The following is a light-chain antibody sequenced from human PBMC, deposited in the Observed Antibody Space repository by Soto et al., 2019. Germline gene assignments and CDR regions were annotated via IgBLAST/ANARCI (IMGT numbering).Light chain of an antibody. CDR3: RSYTSSSPHV. Sequence: QSALTQPASVSGSPGQSITISCTGTSSDVGGYNYVSWYQQHPGKAPKLMIYEVSNRPSGVSNRFSGSKSGNTASLTISGLQAEDEADYYCRSYTSSSPHVLGTGTKLTVL. J-gene: IGLJ1*01. V-gene: IGLV2-14*01. CDR2: EVS. CDR1: SSDVGGYNY.